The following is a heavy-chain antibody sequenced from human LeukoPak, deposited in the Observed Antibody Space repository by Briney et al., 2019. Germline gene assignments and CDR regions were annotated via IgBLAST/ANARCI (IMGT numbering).Heavy chain of an antibody. CDR3: ARSLIAAAGRYYFDY. CDR2: IYYSGST. Sequence: SETLSLTCTVSGGSISIYYCSWIRQPPGKGLEWIGYIYYSGSTNYNPSLKSRVTISVDTSKNQFSLKLSSVTAADTAVYYCARSLIAAAGRYYFDYWGQGTLVTVSS. D-gene: IGHD6-13*01. J-gene: IGHJ4*02. CDR1: GGSISIYY. V-gene: IGHV4-59*08.